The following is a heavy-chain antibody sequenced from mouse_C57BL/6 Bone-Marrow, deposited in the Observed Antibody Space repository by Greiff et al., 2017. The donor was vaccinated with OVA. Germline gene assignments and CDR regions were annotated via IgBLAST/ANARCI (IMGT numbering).Heavy chain of an antibody. Sequence: VQVVESGAELVRPGTSVKVSCKASGYAFTNYLIEWVKQRPGQGLEWIGVINPGSGGTNYNEKFKGKATLTADKSSSTAYMQLSSLTSEDSAVYFCARPSSVVATEGGMDYWGQGTSVTVSS. CDR2: INPGSGGT. CDR3: ARPSSVVATEGGMDY. J-gene: IGHJ4*01. CDR1: GYAFTNYL. D-gene: IGHD1-1*01. V-gene: IGHV1-54*01.